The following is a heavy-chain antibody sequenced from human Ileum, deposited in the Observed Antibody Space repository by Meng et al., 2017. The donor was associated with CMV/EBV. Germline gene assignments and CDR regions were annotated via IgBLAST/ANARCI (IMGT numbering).Heavy chain of an antibody. Sequence: VQRQRSGPGLVQPSETLSLTCTVSGGSIINDYWTGIRQPAGMGLEWLGRIHSSGETTYRPSLQSRITMSVDTSKNKFSMKLNSVTAADTAVYYCAREGPTDWGRALDYWGQGTLVTVSS. CDR3: AREGPTDWGRALDY. D-gene: IGHD7-27*01. CDR1: GGSIINDY. J-gene: IGHJ4*02. V-gene: IGHV4-4*07. CDR2: IHSSGET.